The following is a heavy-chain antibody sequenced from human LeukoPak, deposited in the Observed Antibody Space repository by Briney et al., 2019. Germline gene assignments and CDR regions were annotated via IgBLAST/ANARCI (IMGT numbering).Heavy chain of an antibody. CDR2: INSDGSST. D-gene: IGHD2-8*02. CDR3: ATYRQVLLPFES. V-gene: IGHV3-74*01. CDR1: GFTFSSYW. J-gene: IGHJ4*02. Sequence: GGSLRLSCAASGFTFSSYWMHWVRQAPGKGLVWVSRINSDGSSTSYADSVKGRFTISRDNAKNTLYLQMHSLRAEDTAIYSCATYRQVLLPFESWGQGTLVTVSS.